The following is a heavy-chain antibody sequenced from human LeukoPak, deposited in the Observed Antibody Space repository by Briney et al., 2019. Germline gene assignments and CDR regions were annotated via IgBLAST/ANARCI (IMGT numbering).Heavy chain of an antibody. J-gene: IGHJ3*02. CDR3: AKDLTVTTRGDALDI. CDR1: GFTFDDYT. V-gene: IGHV3-43*01. D-gene: IGHD4-17*01. CDR2: ISWDGGST. Sequence: GGSLRLSCAASGFTFDDYTMHWVRQAPGKGLEWVSLISWDGGSTYYADSVKGRFTISRDNSKNTLYLQMNSLRVEDTAVYYCAKDLTVTTRGDALDIWGQGTMVTVSS.